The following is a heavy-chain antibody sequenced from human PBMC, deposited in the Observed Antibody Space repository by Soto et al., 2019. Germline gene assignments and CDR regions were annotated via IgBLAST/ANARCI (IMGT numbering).Heavy chain of an antibody. J-gene: IGHJ6*02. CDR3: AKLIPDYYGSGSYLLYYYGMDV. D-gene: IGHD3-10*01. Sequence: GGSLRLSCAASGFTFSSYAMSWVRQAPGKGLEWVSAISGSGGSTYYADSVRGRFTISRDNSKNTLYLQMNSLRAEDTAVYYCAKLIPDYYGSGSYLLYYYGMDVWGQGTTVTVSS. CDR2: ISGSGGST. CDR1: GFTFSSYA. V-gene: IGHV3-23*01.